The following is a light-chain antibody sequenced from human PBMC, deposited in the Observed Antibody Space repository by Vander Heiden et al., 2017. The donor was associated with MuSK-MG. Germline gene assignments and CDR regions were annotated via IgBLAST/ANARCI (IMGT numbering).Light chain of an antibody. CDR1: QSVLYSSNNKNY. CDR3: QQDYSTPRA. Sequence: DIVMTQSPDSLAVSLGERATINCKSSQSVLYSSNNKNYLAWYQQKPGQPPKLLIYCASTRESGVPDRFSGSGSGTDFTLTISSLQAEDVAVYYCQQDYSTPRAFGQGTKLEIK. V-gene: IGKV4-1*01. J-gene: IGKJ2*01. CDR2: CAS.